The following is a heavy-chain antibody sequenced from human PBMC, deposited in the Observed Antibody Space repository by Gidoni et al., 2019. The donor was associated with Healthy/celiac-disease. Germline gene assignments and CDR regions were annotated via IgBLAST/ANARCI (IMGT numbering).Heavy chain of an antibody. Sequence: EVQLVESGGGLVKPGGSLRLSCAASGFTFSNAWMNWVRQAPGKGLEWVGRIKSKTDGGTTDYAAPVKGRFTISRDDSKNTLYLQMNSLKTEDTAVYYCTTDLDLGWLRDDYWGQGTLVTVSS. D-gene: IGHD5-12*01. CDR3: TTDLDLGWLRDDY. CDR2: IKSKTDGGTT. J-gene: IGHJ4*02. CDR1: GFTFSNAW. V-gene: IGHV3-15*07.